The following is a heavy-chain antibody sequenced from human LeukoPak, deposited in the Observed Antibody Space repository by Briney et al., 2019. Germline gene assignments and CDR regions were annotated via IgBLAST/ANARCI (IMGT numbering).Heavy chain of an antibody. CDR3: ARRGSGWYLNFDY. CDR2: IYSSGSA. CDR1: GGSINSNNYY. Sequence: SSETLSLTCTVSGGSINSNNYYWGWIRQPPGKGLEWIGSIYSSGSAYYNPSLKSRVTISVDTSKNQFSLRLSSVTAADTAVYYCARRGSGWYLNFDYWGQGTLVTVSS. D-gene: IGHD6-19*01. J-gene: IGHJ4*02. V-gene: IGHV4-39*01.